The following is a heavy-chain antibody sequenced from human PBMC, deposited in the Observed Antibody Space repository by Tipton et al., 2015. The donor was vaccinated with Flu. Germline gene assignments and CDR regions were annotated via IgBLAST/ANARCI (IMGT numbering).Heavy chain of an antibody. D-gene: IGHD4-17*01. CDR2: IYTIGST. CDR3: ARDDTETTSPFDY. Sequence: TLSLTCTVSGDSVSSGNYYWTWIRQPAGEGLEWIGRIYTIGSTNYNPSLKSRVTISRDTSKNQFSLNMHSVTAADTAVYYCARDDTETTSPFDYWGQGTLVTVSS. J-gene: IGHJ4*02. V-gene: IGHV4-61*02. CDR1: GDSVSSGNYY.